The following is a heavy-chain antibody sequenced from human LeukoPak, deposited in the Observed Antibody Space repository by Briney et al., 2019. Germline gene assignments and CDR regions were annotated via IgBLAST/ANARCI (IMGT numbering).Heavy chain of an antibody. J-gene: IGHJ6*03. V-gene: IGHV3-21*01. CDR3: ARDYGDYEPGRHHYYYYYMDV. Sequence: PGGSLRLSCAASGFTFSSYSMNWVRQTPGEGLEWVSSISSSSSYIFYADSVKGRFTMSRDNAKKSLFLQMNSLRAEDTAVYYCARDYGDYEPGRHHYYYYYMDVWGKGTTVTVSS. CDR1: GFTFSSYS. CDR2: ISSSSSYI. D-gene: IGHD4-17*01.